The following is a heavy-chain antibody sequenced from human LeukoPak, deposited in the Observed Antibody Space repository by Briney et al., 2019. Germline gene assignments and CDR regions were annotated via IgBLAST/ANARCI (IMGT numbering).Heavy chain of an antibody. Sequence: GGSLRLSCAASGFTFSDYYMSWIRQAPGKGLEWVSYISSSGSTIYYADSVKGRFTISRDNAKNSLYLQMNSLRAEDTAVYYCAGGYYDSSGYSPVKYWGQGTLVTVSS. CDR2: ISSSGSTI. CDR3: AGGYYDSSGYSPVKY. D-gene: IGHD3-22*01. V-gene: IGHV3-11*01. CDR1: GFTFSDYY. J-gene: IGHJ4*02.